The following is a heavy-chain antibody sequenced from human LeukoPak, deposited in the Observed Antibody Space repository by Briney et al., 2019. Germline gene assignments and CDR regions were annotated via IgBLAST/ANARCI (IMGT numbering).Heavy chain of an antibody. Sequence: SETLSLTCTVSGDSVRNYFWSWIRQPPRKGLEWMGYVHSSGSTNYNPSLKSRLSISVDTSENQFSLKVNSVTAADTAVYYCARILAGHSDIFTGLPTRYFDFWGQGIPVTVSS. CDR3: ARILAGHSDIFTGLPTRYFDF. D-gene: IGHD3-9*01. CDR2: VHSSGST. J-gene: IGHJ4*02. V-gene: IGHV4-59*02. CDR1: GDSVRNYF.